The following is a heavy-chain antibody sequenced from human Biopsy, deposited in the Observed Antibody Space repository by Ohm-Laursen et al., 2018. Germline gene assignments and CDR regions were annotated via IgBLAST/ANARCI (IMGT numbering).Heavy chain of an antibody. CDR1: GFTFSDYL. Sequence: SLRLSCAASGFTFSDYLMSWLRQAPGKGLEWVANIKQDGSEKDYADSVKGRFTVSRDNTKNKLYLQMNSLRAADTAIYFCATELLPPGVGGPWLDSWGQGTPVTVSS. CDR2: IKQDGSEK. D-gene: IGHD3-16*01. CDR3: ATELLPPGVGGPWLDS. J-gene: IGHJ5*01. V-gene: IGHV3-7*04.